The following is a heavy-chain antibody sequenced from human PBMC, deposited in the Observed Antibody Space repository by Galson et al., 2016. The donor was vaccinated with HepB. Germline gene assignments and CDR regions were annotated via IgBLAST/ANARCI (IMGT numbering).Heavy chain of an antibody. J-gene: IGHJ6*02. CDR1: GASISGYY. CDR2: IYYSGRT. D-gene: IGHD6-19*01. Sequence: ETLSLTCTVSGASISGYYLRWIRQPPGKGLEWIGYIYYSGRTNYNPSLKSRVTISVGTSKNQFPLKLSSVTAADTAVYYCARDDSGGWYGFHYGMDVWGQGTTVTVSS. V-gene: IGHV4-59*01. CDR3: ARDDSGGWYGFHYGMDV.